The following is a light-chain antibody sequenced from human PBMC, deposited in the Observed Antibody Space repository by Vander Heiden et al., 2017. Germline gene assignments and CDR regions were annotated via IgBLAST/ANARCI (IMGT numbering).Light chain of an antibody. V-gene: IGLV3-21*02. CDR3: QVGDTVRDHFV. J-gene: IGLJ1*01. Sequence: SYVLTQPPSVSVAPGQTATISCGGTKIGSKSVHWYQQKTGQAPILVVHDDSDRPPGIPERFSASNSGNTATLTISSVGAGDEADYFCQVGDTVRDHFVFGGGTKLTVL. CDR1: KIGSKS. CDR2: DDS.